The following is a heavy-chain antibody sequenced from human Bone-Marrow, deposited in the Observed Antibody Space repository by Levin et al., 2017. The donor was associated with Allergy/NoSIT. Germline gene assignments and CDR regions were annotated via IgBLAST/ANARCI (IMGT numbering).Heavy chain of an antibody. Sequence: LSLTCAASGFTFANYEMNWVRQAPGKGLEWISYITSGSTGKYYADSVKGRFTVSRDNDKNSLFLQMNNLGAGDTAIYYCARRLGGGFYYFSLDVWGQGTTVTVSS. CDR2: ITSGSTGK. CDR1: GFTFANYE. J-gene: IGHJ6*02. D-gene: IGHD3-16*01. CDR3: ARRLGGGFYYFSLDV. V-gene: IGHV3-48*03.